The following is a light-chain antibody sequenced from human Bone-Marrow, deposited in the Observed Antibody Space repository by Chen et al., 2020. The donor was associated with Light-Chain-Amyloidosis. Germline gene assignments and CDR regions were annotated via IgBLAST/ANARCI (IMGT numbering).Light chain of an antibody. CDR1: SSDVGGDNH. J-gene: IGLJ1*01. CDR3: SSYTITNTLV. Sequence: QSALTQPASVSGSPGQSITISCTGTSSDVGGDNHVSWYQQHPDKAPKLMIYEFTNRPSWVPDRFSGSKSDNTASLTISGLQTADEADYFCSSYTITNTLVFGSGTRVTVL. CDR2: EFT. V-gene: IGLV2-14*01.